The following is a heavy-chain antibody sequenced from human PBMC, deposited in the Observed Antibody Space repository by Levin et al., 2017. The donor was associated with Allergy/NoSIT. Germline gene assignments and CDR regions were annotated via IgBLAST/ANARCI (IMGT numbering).Heavy chain of an antibody. V-gene: IGHV3-72*01. CDR1: GFIFSDHY. J-gene: IGHJ3*01. CDR2: IRKKPNSYTT. Sequence: GGSLRLSCAASGFIFSDHYMDWVRQAPGKGLEWVARIRKKPNSYTTEYAASVKGRFTISRDDSKNELYLQMNSRKNEDTAADYSARVDTTRAFDVWGHGTRVTVSS. CDR3: ARVDTTRAFDV. D-gene: IGHD1-1*01.